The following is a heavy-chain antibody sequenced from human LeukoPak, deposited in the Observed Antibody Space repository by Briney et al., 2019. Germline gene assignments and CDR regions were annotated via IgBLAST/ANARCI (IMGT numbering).Heavy chain of an antibody. CDR2: GSSSGRT. CDR3: ARTWIPVPFDY. J-gene: IGHJ4*02. V-gene: IGHV4-39*01. D-gene: IGHD5-18*01. Sequence: SETLSLTCTVSGGSISSITYYWVWLRQTSGKGLEWIGSGSSSGRTYYNPSLKGRVTISVDTSKTQFSLKLSSVTAADTAVYYCARTWIPVPFDYWGQGTLVTVSS. CDR1: GGSISSITYY.